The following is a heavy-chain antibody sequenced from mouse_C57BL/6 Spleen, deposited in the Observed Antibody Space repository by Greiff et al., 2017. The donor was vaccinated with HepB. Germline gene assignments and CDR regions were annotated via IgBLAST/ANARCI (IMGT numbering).Heavy chain of an antibody. V-gene: IGHV14-2*01. CDR2: IDPEDGET. J-gene: IGHJ4*01. CDR1: GFNIKDYY. CDR3: ASPYYSNYYAMDY. Sequence: VQLKQSGAELVKPGASVKLSCTASGFNIKDYYMHWVKQRTEQGLKWIGRIDPEDGETKYAPKFQGKATITADTSSNTAYLQLSSLTSEDTAVYYCASPYYSNYYAMDYWGQGTSVTVSS. D-gene: IGHD2-5*01.